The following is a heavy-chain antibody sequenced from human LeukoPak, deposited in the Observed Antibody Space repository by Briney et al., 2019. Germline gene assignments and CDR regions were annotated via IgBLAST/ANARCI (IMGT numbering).Heavy chain of an antibody. CDR2: ISSSSSYI. V-gene: IGHV3-21*01. J-gene: IGHJ5*02. CDR3: ARDSEITIFGVAPNWFDP. CDR1: GFTFSSYS. D-gene: IGHD3-3*01. Sequence: GGSLRLSCAASGFTFSSYSMNWVRQAPGKGLEWVSSISSSSSYIYYADSVKGRFTISRDNAKNSLYLQMNSLRAEDTAVYYCARDSEITIFGVAPNWFDPWGQGTLVTVSS.